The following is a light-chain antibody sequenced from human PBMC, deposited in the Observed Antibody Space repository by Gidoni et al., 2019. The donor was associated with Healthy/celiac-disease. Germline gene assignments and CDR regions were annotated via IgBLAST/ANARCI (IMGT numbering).Light chain of an antibody. V-gene: IGKV1-9*01. J-gene: IGKJ4*01. CDR3: QQLNSYPLT. CDR1: QGISSY. Sequence: IQLTQSPSFLSASVGDRVTITCRASQGISSYLAGYQQQPGKAPKLLIYAASTLKSGVPSRFSGSGSGTEFTLTISSLQPEAFATYYCQQLNSYPLTFGGGTKVEIK. CDR2: AAS.